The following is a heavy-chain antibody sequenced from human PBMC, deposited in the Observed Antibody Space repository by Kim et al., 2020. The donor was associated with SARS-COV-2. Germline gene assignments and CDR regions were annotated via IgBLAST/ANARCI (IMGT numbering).Heavy chain of an antibody. CDR3: TTETTVTSNSHFDY. CDR1: GFTFSNAW. J-gene: IGHJ4*02. CDR2: IKSKTDGGTT. V-gene: IGHV3-15*01. D-gene: IGHD4-17*01. Sequence: GGSLRLSCAASGFTFSNAWMSWVRQAPGKGLEWVGRIKSKTDGGTTDYAAPVKGRFTISRDDSKNTLYLQMNSLKTEDTAVYYCTTETTVTSNSHFDYWGQGTLVTVSS.